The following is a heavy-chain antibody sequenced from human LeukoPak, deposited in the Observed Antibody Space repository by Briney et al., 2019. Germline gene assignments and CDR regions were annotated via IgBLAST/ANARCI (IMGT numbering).Heavy chain of an antibody. CDR3: ARGSTPPRYSSSPTGFDYWAKRSASRYSSSPTGFDY. D-gene: IGHD6-13*01. Sequence: KPSETLSLTCAVYGGSFSGYYWGWIRQPPGKGLEWIGEINHSGSTNYNPSLKSRVTISVDTSKNPFFLKLSSVTAADTAVYYCARGSTPPRYSSSPTGFDYWAKRSASRYSSSPTGFDYWGQGTLVTVSS. J-gene: IGHJ4*02. V-gene: IGHV4-34*01. CDR1: GGSFSGYY. CDR2: INHSGST.